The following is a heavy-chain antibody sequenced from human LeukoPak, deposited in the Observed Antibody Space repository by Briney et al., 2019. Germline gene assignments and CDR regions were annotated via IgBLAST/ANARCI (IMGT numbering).Heavy chain of an antibody. CDR1: GFTFSSYG. Sequence: PGGSLRLSCAASGFTFSSYGMHWVRHAPGKGLEWVAGIWYDGSNKYYADSVKGRFTISRDNSKNTLYLQMNSLRAEDTAVYYCARDTTPGIAVAGTGYWGQGTLVTVSS. D-gene: IGHD6-19*01. CDR2: IWYDGSNK. J-gene: IGHJ4*02. V-gene: IGHV3-33*01. CDR3: ARDTTPGIAVAGTGY.